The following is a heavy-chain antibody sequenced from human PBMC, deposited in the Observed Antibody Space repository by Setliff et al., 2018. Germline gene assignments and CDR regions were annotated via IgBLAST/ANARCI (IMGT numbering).Heavy chain of an antibody. J-gene: IGHJ5*02. CDR2: IYAGDSDT. V-gene: IGHV5-51*01. CDR1: GFSFTDFW. D-gene: IGHD3-10*01. Sequence: PGESLKISCKGSGFSFTDFWIGWVRQMPGKGLEWMGLIYAGDSDTRHNPSFQGRVTMSADKSINTAYLQWSSLKASDTAIYYCARQKSTGSRNNWFDPWGQGTLVTVSS. CDR3: ARQKSTGSRNNWFDP.